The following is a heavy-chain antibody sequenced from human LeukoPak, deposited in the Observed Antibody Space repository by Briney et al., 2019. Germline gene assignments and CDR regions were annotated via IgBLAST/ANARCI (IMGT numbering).Heavy chain of an antibody. CDR2: IYDSGNT. CDR3: ARAWYSSSWFDY. D-gene: IGHD6-13*01. CDR1: DDAISSGGYS. V-gene: IGHV4-30-4*07. Sequence: SETLSLTCIVSDDAISSGGYSWSWIRQPPGRGLEWIGYIYDSGNTYYNPSLKSRVTISVDTSKNQFSLKLSSVTAADTAVYYCARAWYSSSWFDYWGQGTLVTVSS. J-gene: IGHJ4*02.